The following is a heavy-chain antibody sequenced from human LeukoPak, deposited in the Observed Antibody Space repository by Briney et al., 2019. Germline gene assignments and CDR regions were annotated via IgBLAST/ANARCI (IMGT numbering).Heavy chain of an antibody. D-gene: IGHD2-8*01. CDR3: ARAGVVLMVYATDFDY. CDR1: GGTFSSYA. V-gene: IGHV1-69*13. J-gene: IGHJ4*02. Sequence: SVKVSCKASGGTFSSYAISWVRQAPGQGLEWMGGIIPIFGTANYAQKFQGRVTVTADESTSTAYMELSSLRSEDTAVYYCARAGVVLMVYATDFDYWGQGTLVTVSS. CDR2: IIPIFGTA.